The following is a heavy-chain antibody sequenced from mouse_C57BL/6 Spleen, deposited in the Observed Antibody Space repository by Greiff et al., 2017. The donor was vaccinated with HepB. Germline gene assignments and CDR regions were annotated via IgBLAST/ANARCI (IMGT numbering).Heavy chain of an antibody. J-gene: IGHJ2*01. D-gene: IGHD4-1*02. Sequence: QVQLKQPGAELVKPGASVKMSCKASGYTFTSYWITWVKQRPGQGLEWIGDIYPGSGSTNYNEKSKSKATLTVDTSSSTAYMQLSSLTSEDSAVYYCARRDQLGGPPLDYWGQGTTLTVSS. V-gene: IGHV1-55*01. CDR2: IYPGSGST. CDR3: ARRDQLGGPPLDY. CDR1: GYTFTSYW.